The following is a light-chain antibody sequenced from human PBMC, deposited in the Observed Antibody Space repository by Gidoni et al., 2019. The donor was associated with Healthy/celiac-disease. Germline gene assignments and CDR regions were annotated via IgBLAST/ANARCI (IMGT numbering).Light chain of an antibody. CDR2: GAS. CDR3: RQYNNWPLT. Sequence: IVMTQSPAPLSVSPGERATLSCRASQTVSSNLAWYQQKPGQAPRLLIYGASTRATGIPARFSGSGSGTEFTLNISSLQSEEFAVYYCRQYNNWPLTFGGGTKVEIK. V-gene: IGKV3-15*01. CDR1: QTVSSN. J-gene: IGKJ4*01.